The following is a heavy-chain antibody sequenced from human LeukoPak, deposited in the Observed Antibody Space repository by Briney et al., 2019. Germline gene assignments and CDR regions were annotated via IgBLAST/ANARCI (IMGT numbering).Heavy chain of an antibody. D-gene: IGHD5-24*01. CDR3: ATGMATFLEF. J-gene: IGHJ4*02. V-gene: IGHV1-18*01. CDR2: ISGYNGNT. Sequence: SVKVSCKTSGYSFSTYGIRWGRQAPGQGLEWVGWISGYNGNTKYGDIAQDRATMTTDTSTSTAYMALRSLKYDDTAVYYCATGMATFLEFWGQGTLVTVSS. CDR1: GYSFSTYG.